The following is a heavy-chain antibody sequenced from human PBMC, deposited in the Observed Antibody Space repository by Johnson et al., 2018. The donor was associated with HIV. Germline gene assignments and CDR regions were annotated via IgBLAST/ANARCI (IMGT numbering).Heavy chain of an antibody. CDR3: TTDVVGAPERDAFDI. V-gene: IGHV3-15*01. J-gene: IGHJ3*02. CDR1: GFTFSNAW. D-gene: IGHD1-26*01. CDR2: IKSKTDGGTT. Sequence: VQLVESGGGVVQPGGSLRLSCAASGFTFSNAWMSWVRQAPGKGLEWVGRIKSKTDGGTTDYAAPVTGRFTISRDDSKNTLYLQMNSLKTEDTAVYYGTTDVVGAPERDAFDIWGQGTMVTVSS.